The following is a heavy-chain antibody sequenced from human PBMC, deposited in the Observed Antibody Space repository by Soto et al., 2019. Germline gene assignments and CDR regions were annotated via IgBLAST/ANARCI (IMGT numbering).Heavy chain of an antibody. J-gene: IGHJ3*02. Sequence: GGSLRLSCAASGFTFSSYSMNWVRQAPGKGLEWVSYISSSSSTIYYADSVKGRFTISRDNAKNSLYLQMNSLRDEDTAVYYCARDSIVVVVAATPAFDIWGQGTMVTVSS. D-gene: IGHD2-15*01. CDR3: ARDSIVVVVAATPAFDI. CDR1: GFTFSSYS. V-gene: IGHV3-48*02. CDR2: ISSSSSTI.